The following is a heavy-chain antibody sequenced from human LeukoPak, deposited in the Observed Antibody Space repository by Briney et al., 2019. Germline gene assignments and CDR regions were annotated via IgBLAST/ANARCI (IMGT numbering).Heavy chain of an antibody. D-gene: IGHD3-10*01. CDR1: GFIFSSYA. Sequence: PGGSLRLSCAASGFIFSSYAMHWVRQAPGKGLEWVAVISYDGSNKYYADSVKGRFTISRDNSKNTLYLQMNSLRAEDTAVYYCARAGLWFGELFDMDVWGKGTTVTVSS. CDR3: ARAGLWFGELFDMDV. CDR2: ISYDGSNK. J-gene: IGHJ6*03. V-gene: IGHV3-30*04.